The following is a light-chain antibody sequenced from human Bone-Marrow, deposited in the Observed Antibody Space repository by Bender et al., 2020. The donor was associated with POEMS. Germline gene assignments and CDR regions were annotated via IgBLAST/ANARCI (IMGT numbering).Light chain of an antibody. CDR1: SSDVGAYNY. V-gene: IGLV2-14*03. J-gene: IGLJ3*02. CDR2: DVN. Sequence: QSALTQPASASGSPGQSVTISCSGSSSDVGAYNYVSWYQQYPGKAPKLIIYDVNSRPSGVSNRFSGSKSGTSASLAISDIQSEDEGDYYCSSWDDSLSGWVFGGGTKLTVL. CDR3: SSWDDSLSGWV.